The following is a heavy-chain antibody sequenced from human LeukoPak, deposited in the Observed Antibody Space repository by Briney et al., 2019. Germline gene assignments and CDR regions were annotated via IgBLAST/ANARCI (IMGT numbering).Heavy chain of an antibody. Sequence: SETLSLTCTASGATISAYYRSWIRQPPGKGLEWIGYINYSGNTNCNPSLRSRATISVDTSKNQFSLKLSSVTAADTAVYYCASFSWGSGSYNQEAIWSWFDPWGQGTLVIVSS. CDR3: ASFSWGSGSYNQEAIWSWFDP. D-gene: IGHD3-10*01. J-gene: IGHJ5*02. CDR2: INYSGNT. V-gene: IGHV4-59*08. CDR1: GATISAYY.